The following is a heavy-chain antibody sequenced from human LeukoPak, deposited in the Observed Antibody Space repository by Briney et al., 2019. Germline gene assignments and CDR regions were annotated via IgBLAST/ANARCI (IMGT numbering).Heavy chain of an antibody. Sequence: SETLSLTCTVSGGSLSINGSCWSWIRQPPGKGLEWMGYIYHSGTTVYKPSLKSRVTMSVDTSKNHVSLRLNSVTAADTAVYYFARALRYDPLGLASWAGGIVVTVS. CDR2: IYHSGTT. CDR3: ARALRYDPLGLAS. V-gene: IGHV4-30-2*01. J-gene: IGHJ5*02. D-gene: IGHD3-16*01. CDR1: GGSLSINGSC.